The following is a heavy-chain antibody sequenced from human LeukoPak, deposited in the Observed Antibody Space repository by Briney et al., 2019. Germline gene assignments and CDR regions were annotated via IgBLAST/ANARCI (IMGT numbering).Heavy chain of an antibody. CDR2: IHPSGML. J-gene: IGHJ5*02. V-gene: IGHV4-31*03. CDR1: GASFNSDDQY. Sequence: LSLTCTVSGASFNSDDQYWNWIRQSPGKGLEWIGSIHPSGMLYNNPSLESRVTMSRDTSKNQFSLKLSSVTAADTAVYYCARGTGWQQSTDNWFDPWGQGTLVTVSS. D-gene: IGHD2-15*01. CDR3: ARGTGWQQSTDNWFDP.